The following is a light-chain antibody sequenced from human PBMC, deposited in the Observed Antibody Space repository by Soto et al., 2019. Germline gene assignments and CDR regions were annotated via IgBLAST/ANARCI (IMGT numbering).Light chain of an antibody. J-gene: IGLJ2*01. CDR1: TGAVTSGHY. Sequence: QAVVTQAPSLTVSPGGTVTLTCGASTGAVTSGHYPYWFQQKPGQAPRTLIYDTSNKHSWTPARFSGSLLGGKAALTLSGAQPEYEAEYYCLLSYRGARPVFGGGTKLTVL. V-gene: IGLV7-46*01. CDR2: DTS. CDR3: LLSYRGARPV.